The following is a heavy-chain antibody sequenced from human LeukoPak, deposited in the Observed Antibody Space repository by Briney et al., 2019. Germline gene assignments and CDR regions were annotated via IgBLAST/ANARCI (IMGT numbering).Heavy chain of an antibody. CDR1: GFSFSSYS. V-gene: IGHV3-48*01. Sequence: GGSLRLSCAASGFSFSSYSMNWVRQAPGKGLEWVSYISGSGNAKHYTDSVKGRFTISRDNAKSALYLQMNSLRAEDTAVYFCARDYVYAFDYWGQGTLVTVSS. J-gene: IGHJ4*02. CDR2: ISGSGNAK. CDR3: ARDYVYAFDY. D-gene: IGHD2/OR15-2a*01.